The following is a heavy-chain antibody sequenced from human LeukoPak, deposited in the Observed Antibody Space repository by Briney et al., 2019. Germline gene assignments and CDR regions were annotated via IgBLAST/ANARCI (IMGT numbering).Heavy chain of an antibody. Sequence: SVKVSCKASGGTFSSYTISWVRQAPGQGLEWMGRIIPILGIANYAQKFQGRVTITADKSTSTVYMELSSLRSEDTAVYYCASLSANTPKDYWGQGTLVTVSS. V-gene: IGHV1-69*02. D-gene: IGHD5/OR15-5a*01. CDR2: IIPILGIA. J-gene: IGHJ4*02. CDR1: GGTFSSYT. CDR3: ASLSANTPKDY.